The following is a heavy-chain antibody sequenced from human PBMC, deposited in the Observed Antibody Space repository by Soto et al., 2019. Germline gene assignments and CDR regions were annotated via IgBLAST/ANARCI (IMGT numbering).Heavy chain of an antibody. D-gene: IGHD3-22*01. J-gene: IGHJ3*02. CDR1: VFTFGGYA. V-gene: IGHV3-49*04. Sequence: HPWGSLRIACTSSVFTFGGYAMSWVRQAPGRGLDWVGFTRSKAYGGTTEYAASVKGRFTISRDDSKSIAYLQMNSLKTDDTAVYYCTRDAYYYDSSGYYYVPYDAFDIWGQGTLVTVSS. CDR2: TRSKAYGGTT. CDR3: TRDAYYYDSSGYYYVPYDAFDI.